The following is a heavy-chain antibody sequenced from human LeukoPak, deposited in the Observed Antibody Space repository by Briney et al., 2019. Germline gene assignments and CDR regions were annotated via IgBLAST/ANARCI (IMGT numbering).Heavy chain of an antibody. CDR3: ARETRKNAAGGTDFFDY. Sequence: ASVKVSCKASGDTFSNYAISWVRQAPGQGLEWMGGTIPLFDTANYAQKFQGRLTITADEPSSTAYMELSSLRSEDTAVYYCARETRKNAAGGTDFFDYWGQGTLVTVSS. CDR1: GDTFSNYA. V-gene: IGHV1-69*13. D-gene: IGHD6-13*01. J-gene: IGHJ4*02. CDR2: TIPLFDTA.